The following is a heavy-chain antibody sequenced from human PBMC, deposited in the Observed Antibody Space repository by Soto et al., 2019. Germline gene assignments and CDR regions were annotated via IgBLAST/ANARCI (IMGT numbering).Heavy chain of an antibody. CDR1: GGSFSGYY. J-gene: IGHJ3*02. CDR2: INHSGST. CDR3: ARGHSCSI. V-gene: IGHV4-34*01. D-gene: IGHD6-13*01. Sequence: SETLSLTCAVYGGSFSGYYWSWIRQPPGKGLEWIGEINHSGSTNYNPSLKSRVTISVDTSKNQFSLKLSSVTAADTAVYYCARGHSCSIWGQGTMVTVSS.